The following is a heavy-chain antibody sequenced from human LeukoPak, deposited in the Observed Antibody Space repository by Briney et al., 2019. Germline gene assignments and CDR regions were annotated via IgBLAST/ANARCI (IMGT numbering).Heavy chain of an antibody. J-gene: IGHJ4*02. Sequence: ASVKVSCKASGGTFSSYAISWVRQAPGQGLEWMGIINPSGGSTSYAQKFQGRVTMTRDTSTSTVYMELSSLRSEDTAVYYCAGDSAAGTLGYWGQGTLVTVSS. CDR2: INPSGGST. V-gene: IGHV1-46*01. CDR1: GGTFSSYA. CDR3: AGDSAAGTLGY. D-gene: IGHD6-13*01.